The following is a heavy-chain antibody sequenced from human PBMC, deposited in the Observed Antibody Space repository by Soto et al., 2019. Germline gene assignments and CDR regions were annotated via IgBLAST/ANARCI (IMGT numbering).Heavy chain of an antibody. CDR1: GGTFSSYA. Sequence: SVKVSCKASGGTFSSYAISWVRQAPGQGLEWMGGIIPIFGTANYAQKFQGRVTITADESTSTAYMELSSLRSEDTAVYYCARAFWSGYYIGGDAFDIWGQGTMVTVSS. CDR2: IIPIFGTA. D-gene: IGHD3-3*01. V-gene: IGHV1-69*13. J-gene: IGHJ3*02. CDR3: ARAFWSGYYIGGDAFDI.